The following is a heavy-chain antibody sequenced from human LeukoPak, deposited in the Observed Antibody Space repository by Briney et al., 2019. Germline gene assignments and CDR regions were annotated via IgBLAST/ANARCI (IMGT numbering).Heavy chain of an antibody. D-gene: IGHD3-3*01. Sequence: GGSLRLSCEASGFTFSTYGFHWVRQAPGKGLEWVSSISLGSSYIYYTDSVKGRFTISRDDGRNSVYLQMSDLRAEDTAVYYCARDSVRRLAIFGVVYVDVIDLWGQGTVVTVSP. J-gene: IGHJ3*01. CDR3: ARDSVRRLAIFGVVYVDVIDL. CDR2: ISLGSSYI. CDR1: GFTFSTYG. V-gene: IGHV3-21*04.